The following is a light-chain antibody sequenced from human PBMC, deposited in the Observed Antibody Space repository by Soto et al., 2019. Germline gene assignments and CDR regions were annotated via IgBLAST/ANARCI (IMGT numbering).Light chain of an antibody. CDR3: QQYNNWPKT. V-gene: IGKV3-15*01. CDR1: QSLRSS. CDR2: DAS. Sequence: ETMMTQSPDTLSVSLGERATLSCRASQSLRSSLAWYQQKPGQAPRLLIYDASTRATGIPARFSGSGSGTEFTLTISSLQSEDFAVYYCQQYNNWPKTFGQGAKADIK. J-gene: IGKJ1*01.